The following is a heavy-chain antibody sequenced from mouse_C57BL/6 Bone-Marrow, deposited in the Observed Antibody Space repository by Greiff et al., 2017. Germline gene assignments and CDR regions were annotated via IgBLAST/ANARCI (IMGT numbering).Heavy chain of an antibody. CDR1: GYTFTEYT. CDR3: ARHGIYYYGSRHAMDY. D-gene: IGHD1-1*01. V-gene: IGHV1-62-2*01. CDR2: FYPSSGST. Sequence: VQVLEPGAELVKPGASVKLSCKASGYTFTEYTIHWVKQRSGQGLEWIGGFYPSSGSTKYNQKFKDKATLTVDKSSSTAYMQLSSLTSEDSAVYFCARHGIYYYGSRHAMDYWGQGTSVTVSS. J-gene: IGHJ4*01.